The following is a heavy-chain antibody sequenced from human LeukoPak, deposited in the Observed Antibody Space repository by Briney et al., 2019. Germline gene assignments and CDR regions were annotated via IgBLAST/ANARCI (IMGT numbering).Heavy chain of an antibody. J-gene: IGHJ4*02. Sequence: ASVKVSCKTCGHRLHSHGISWVRQAPGHGLEWMGWISTYNGNTNYAQKFQDRVTMTTDTSTSTVYMELRSLRSDDTAVYYCARYSVSYSSSWHYYFDYWGQGTLVTVSS. CDR1: GHRLHSHG. CDR3: ARYSVSYSSSWHYYFDY. V-gene: IGHV1-18*01. D-gene: IGHD6-13*01. CDR2: ISTYNGNT.